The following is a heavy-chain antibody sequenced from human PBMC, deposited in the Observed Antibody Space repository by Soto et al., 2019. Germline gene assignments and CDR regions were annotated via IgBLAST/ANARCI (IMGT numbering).Heavy chain of an antibody. CDR2: IQNSGNT. Sequence: EVQLVESGGGLVQPGGSLRLSCTASGFTVSTNYMHWVRQAPGKGLEWVSVIQNSGNTYYADSVKGRFTISRHNSNNMVILQMNSLRPEDTAVSYCKRGGALDIWGQGTVVTVSS. V-gene: IGHV3-53*04. J-gene: IGHJ3*02. CDR1: GFTVSTNY. CDR3: KRGGALDI.